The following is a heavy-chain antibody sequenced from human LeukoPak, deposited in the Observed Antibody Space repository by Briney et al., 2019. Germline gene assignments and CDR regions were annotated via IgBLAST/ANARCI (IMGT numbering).Heavy chain of an antibody. Sequence: GGSLRLSCAASGFTFSSFSMTWVRQAPGKGLERISYIHSTSSPIYYADSVKGRFTVSRDNAKNSLYLQMNSLRAEDTAVYYCGRGGSTGSWFNYWGQGTLVTVSS. CDR1: GFTFSSFS. CDR3: GRGGSTGSWFNY. D-gene: IGHD6-13*01. V-gene: IGHV3-48*01. J-gene: IGHJ4*02. CDR2: IHSTSSPI.